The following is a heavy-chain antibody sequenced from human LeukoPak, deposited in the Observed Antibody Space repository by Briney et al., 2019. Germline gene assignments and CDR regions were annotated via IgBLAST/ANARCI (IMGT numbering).Heavy chain of an antibody. V-gene: IGHV1-18*01. CDR1: GYTFTSYG. Sequence: GASVKVSCKASGYTFTSYGISWVRQAPGQGLEWMGWISAYNGNTNYAQKLQGRVTMTTDTSTSTAYMELRSLRSDDTAVYYCARDIAVDVVVPAAIGWFDPWGQGTLVTVSS. CDR2: ISAYNGNT. D-gene: IGHD2-2*01. CDR3: ARDIAVDVVVPAAIGWFDP. J-gene: IGHJ5*02.